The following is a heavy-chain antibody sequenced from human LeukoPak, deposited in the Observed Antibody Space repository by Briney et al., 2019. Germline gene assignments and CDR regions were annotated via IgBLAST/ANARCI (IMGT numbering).Heavy chain of an antibody. CDR2: IYNSGST. V-gene: IGHV4-30-4*01. CDR1: GGSISSGDYH. CDR3: ARGGGNSPDAFDI. D-gene: IGHD4-23*01. J-gene: IGHJ3*02. Sequence: SETLSLTCTVSGGSISSGDYHWSWLRQPPGKGLEWIGYIYNSGSTYYNPSLRSRVTISVDTSKDQFSLKLTSVTAADTAVFYCARGGGNSPDAFDIWGRGTMVTVSS.